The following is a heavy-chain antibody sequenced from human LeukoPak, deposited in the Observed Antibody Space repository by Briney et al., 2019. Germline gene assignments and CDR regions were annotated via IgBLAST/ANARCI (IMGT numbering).Heavy chain of an antibody. V-gene: IGHV3-23*01. J-gene: IGHJ2*01. D-gene: IGHD4-17*01. CDR1: GFTFSSYA. Sequence: GVLRLSWAASGFTFSSYAMSWVRQAPGKGLEWVSAISGSGGSTYYADSVKGRFTISRDNSKNTLYLQMNSLRAEDTAVYYCAKVSQKYGDYGDWYFDLWGRGTLVTASS. CDR3: AKVSQKYGDYGDWYFDL. CDR2: ISGSGGST.